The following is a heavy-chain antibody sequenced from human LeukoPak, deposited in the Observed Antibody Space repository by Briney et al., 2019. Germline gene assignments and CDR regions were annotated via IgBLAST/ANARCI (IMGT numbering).Heavy chain of an antibody. D-gene: IGHD3-10*01. V-gene: IGHV4-34*01. Sequence: SETLSLTCAVYGGSFSGYYWSWIRQPPGKGLEWIGEINHSGSTNYNPSLKSRVTISVDTSKNQFSLKLSSVTAADTAVYYCARDRDYYHGSGSYYYYWGQGTLVTVSS. CDR3: ARDRDYYHGSGSYYYY. J-gene: IGHJ4*02. CDR1: GGSFSGYY. CDR2: INHSGST.